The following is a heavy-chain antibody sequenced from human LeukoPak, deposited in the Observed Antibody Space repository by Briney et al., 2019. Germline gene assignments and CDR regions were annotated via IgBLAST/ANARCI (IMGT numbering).Heavy chain of an antibody. CDR3: AAGHCSSTSCYGGYYYYGMDV. CDR2: IIPIFGTA. D-gene: IGHD2-2*01. V-gene: IGHV1-69*06. J-gene: IGHJ6*04. Sequence: SVKVSCKASGGTFSSYAISWVRQAPGQGLEGMGGIIPIFGTANYAQKFQGRDTITADKSTSTAYMELSSLRSEDTAVYYCAAGHCSSTSCYGGYYYYGMDVWGKGTTVTVSS. CDR1: GGTFSSYA.